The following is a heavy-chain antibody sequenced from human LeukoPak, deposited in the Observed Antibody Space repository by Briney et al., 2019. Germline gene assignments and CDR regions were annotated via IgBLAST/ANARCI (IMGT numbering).Heavy chain of an antibody. V-gene: IGHV5-51*01. CDR3: ARRPGSSGWYSGYYYYYGMDV. Sequence: GESLKISCKGSGYSFTSYWIGWVRQMPGKGLEWMGIIYPVDSDPRYSPSVQGQVTISADKSISTAYLQWSSLKASDTAMYYRARRPGSSGWYSGYYYYYGMDVWGQGTTVTVSS. CDR2: IYPVDSDP. D-gene: IGHD6-19*01. CDR1: GYSFTSYW. J-gene: IGHJ6*02.